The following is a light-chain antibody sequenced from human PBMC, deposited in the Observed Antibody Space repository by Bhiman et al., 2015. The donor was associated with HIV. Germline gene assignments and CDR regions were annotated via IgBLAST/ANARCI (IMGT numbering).Light chain of an antibody. J-gene: IGLJ3*02. Sequence: QSVLTQPPSVSGAPGQRVTISCTGSRSNIGAGYDVHWFQHLPGTAPKVLIFGNNIRPSGVPDRFSGSKSGTSASLAITGLQAEDEADYYCQSYDSSLSGRVFGGGTKLTVL. CDR2: GNN. CDR1: RSNIGAGYD. CDR3: QSYDSSLSGRV. V-gene: IGLV1-40*01.